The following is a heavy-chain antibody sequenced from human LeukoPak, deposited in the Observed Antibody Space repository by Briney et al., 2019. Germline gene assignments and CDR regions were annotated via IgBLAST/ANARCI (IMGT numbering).Heavy chain of an antibody. CDR3: ARTNPPYCSGGSCYSNYYYGMDV. CDR1: GGSFSGYY. J-gene: IGHJ6*04. V-gene: IGHV4-34*01. CDR2: INHSGST. Sequence: SGTLSLTCAVYGGSFSGYYWSWIRQPPGKGLEWIGEINHSGSTNYNPSLKSRVTISVDTSKNQFSLKLSSVTAADTAVYYCARTNPPYCSGGSCYSNYYYGMDVWGKGTTVTVSS. D-gene: IGHD2-15*01.